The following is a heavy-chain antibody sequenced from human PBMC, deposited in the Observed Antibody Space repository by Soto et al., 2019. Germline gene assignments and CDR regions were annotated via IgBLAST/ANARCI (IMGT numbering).Heavy chain of an antibody. D-gene: IGHD3-9*01. CDR3: ARRRPTGYYNY. J-gene: IGHJ4*02. V-gene: IGHV3-11*05. CDR2: IGSSSSYT. Sequence: QVQLVESGGALVKPGGSLRLSCAASGFPFSDCYMSWIRQAPGKGLEWVSSIGSSSSYTNYADSVKGRFTISRDNAKNSLYLQMNSLRAEDTAVYYCARRRPTGYYNYWGQGTLVTVSA. CDR1: GFPFSDCY.